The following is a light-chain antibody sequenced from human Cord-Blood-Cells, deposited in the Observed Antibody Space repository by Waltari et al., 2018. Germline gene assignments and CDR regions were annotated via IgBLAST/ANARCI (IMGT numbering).Light chain of an antibody. Sequence: QSALTQPRSVSGSPGQSVTISCTGTSSDVGGYNYVSCYQQHPGKAPKLMIYDVSKRPSGVPDRVSGSKSGNTASLTISGLQAEDEADYYCCSYAGSYTCVVFGGGTKLTVL. J-gene: IGLJ2*01. CDR2: DVS. V-gene: IGLV2-11*01. CDR1: SSDVGGYNY. CDR3: CSYAGSYTCVV.